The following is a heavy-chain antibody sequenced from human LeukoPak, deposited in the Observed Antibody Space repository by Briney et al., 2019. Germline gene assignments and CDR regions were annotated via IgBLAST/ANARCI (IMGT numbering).Heavy chain of an antibody. Sequence: PGGSLRPSCAASGFTFSDYYMAWIRQAPGKGLEWISYITSNSYSMYYADSVEGRFTISRDNAEGSVFLQMDGLRVEDTAVYYCATERDSSWTFDSWGQGTLVTVSS. J-gene: IGHJ4*02. CDR1: GFTFSDYY. V-gene: IGHV3-11*01. CDR2: ITSNSYSM. CDR3: ATERDSSWTFDS. D-gene: IGHD6-13*01.